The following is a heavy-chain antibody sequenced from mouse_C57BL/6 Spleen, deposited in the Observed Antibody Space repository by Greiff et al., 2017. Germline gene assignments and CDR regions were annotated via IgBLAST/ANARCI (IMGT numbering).Heavy chain of an antibody. V-gene: IGHV7-3*01. J-gene: IGHJ4*01. CDR3: ASSYYYGSSFYAMDY. CDR1: GFTFTDYY. CDR2: IRNKANGYTT. D-gene: IGHD1-1*01. Sequence: EVKLVESGGGLVQPGGSLSLSCAASGFTFTDYYMSWVRQPPGKALEWLGFIRNKANGYTTEYSASVKGRFTISRDNSQSILYLQMNALRAEDSATYYCASSYYYGSSFYAMDYWGQGTSVTGSS.